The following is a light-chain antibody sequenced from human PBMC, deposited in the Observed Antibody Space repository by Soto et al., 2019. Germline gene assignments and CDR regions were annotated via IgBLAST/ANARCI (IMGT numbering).Light chain of an antibody. J-gene: IGLJ2*01. CDR3: NSYGGNTIVV. Sequence: QSALTQPPSASGSPGQSVTISCTGTSSDVGGYDFVSWYQQHPGKAPKILIYEGSKRASGVPDRFSGSKSGNTASLTVSVLQHDDEADYYCNSYGGNTIVVFGGGTKLTVL. CDR2: EGS. CDR1: SSDVGGYDF. V-gene: IGLV2-8*01.